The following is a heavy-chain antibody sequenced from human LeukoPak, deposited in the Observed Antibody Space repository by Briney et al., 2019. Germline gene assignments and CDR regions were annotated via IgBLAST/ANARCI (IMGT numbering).Heavy chain of an antibody. CDR1: GFTFSSYW. Sequence: GGSLRLSCAASGFTFSSYWMHWVRQAPGKGLVWVSRINSDGSSTSYADSVKGRFTISRDNAKNTLYLQMNSLRAKDTAVYYCARDRAAGWFDPWGQGTLVTVSS. CDR3: ARDRAAGWFDP. D-gene: IGHD6-13*01. V-gene: IGHV3-74*01. J-gene: IGHJ5*02. CDR2: INSDGSST.